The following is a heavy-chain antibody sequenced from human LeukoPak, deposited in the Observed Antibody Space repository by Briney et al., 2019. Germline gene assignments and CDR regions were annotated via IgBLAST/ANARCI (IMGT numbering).Heavy chain of an antibody. CDR3: ARLLYYDFWSGYSQGDY. V-gene: IGHV1-18*01. CDR1: GYTFTGYG. CDR2: ISAYNGNT. J-gene: IGHJ4*02. Sequence: ASVKVSCKTSGYTFTGYGISWVRQAPGQGLEWMGWISAYNGNTNYAQKLQGRVTMTTDTSTSTAYMELRSLRSDDTAVYYCARLLYYDFWSGYSQGDYWGQGTLVTVSS. D-gene: IGHD3-3*01.